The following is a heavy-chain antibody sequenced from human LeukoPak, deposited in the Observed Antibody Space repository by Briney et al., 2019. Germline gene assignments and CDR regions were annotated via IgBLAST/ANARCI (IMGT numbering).Heavy chain of an antibody. CDR2: ISAYNGNT. Sequence: ASVKVSCKASGYTFTSYGISWVRQAPGQGLEWMGWISAYNGNTNYAQKLQGRVTMTTDTSTSTAYMELRSLRSDDTAVYYCARVPGSGYPLNAFYIWGQGTMVTVSS. D-gene: IGHD3-3*01. V-gene: IGHV1-18*01. J-gene: IGHJ3*02. CDR3: ARVPGSGYPLNAFYI. CDR1: GYTFTSYG.